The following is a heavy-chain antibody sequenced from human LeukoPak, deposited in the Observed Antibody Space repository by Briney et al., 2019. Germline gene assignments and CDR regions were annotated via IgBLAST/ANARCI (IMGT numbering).Heavy chain of an antibody. V-gene: IGHV1-24*01. D-gene: IGHD4-17*01. CDR3: TTDPTTYGDYEGY. CDR2: FDPEYGKT. CDR1: GYTLTELS. J-gene: IGHJ4*02. Sequence: GASVKVSCKVSGYTLTELSMHWVRQAPGKGLEWMGGFDPEYGKTIYAQKFQGRVTMTEDTSTDTAYMELSSLRSEDTAVYYCTTDPTTYGDYEGYWGQGTLVTVSS.